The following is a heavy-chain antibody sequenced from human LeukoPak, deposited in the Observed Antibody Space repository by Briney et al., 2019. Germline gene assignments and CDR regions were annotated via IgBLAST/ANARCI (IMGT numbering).Heavy chain of an antibody. V-gene: IGHV4-34*01. CDR2: INHSGST. J-gene: IGHJ5*02. CDR3: ARERCRSTSCYLAGGGSLGPRRSNWFDP. Sequence: PSETLSLTCAVYGGSFSGYYWSWIRQPPGKGLEWIGEINHSGSTNYNPSLKSRVTISVDTSKNQFSLKLSSVTATDTAVYYCARERCRSTSCYLAGGGSLGPRRSNWFDPWGQGTLVTVSS. D-gene: IGHD2-2*01. CDR1: GGSFSGYY.